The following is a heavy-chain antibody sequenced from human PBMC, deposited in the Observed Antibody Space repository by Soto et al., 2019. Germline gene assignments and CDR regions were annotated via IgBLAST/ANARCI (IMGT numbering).Heavy chain of an antibody. D-gene: IGHD3-16*01. J-gene: IGHJ4*02. CDR2: IYWNDNP. CDR3: AHRPSYGLVDY. CDR1: GFSLSTSGVG. V-gene: IGHV2-5*01. Sequence: QITLKESGPTVVKPTETLTLTCTFSGFSLSTSGVGVGWIRQPPGKALQWLGIIYWNDNPRYSPSLKSRLTITKDTSKVQVVLAMTNMDPVDTATYYGAHRPSYGLVDYWGQGTLVTVSS.